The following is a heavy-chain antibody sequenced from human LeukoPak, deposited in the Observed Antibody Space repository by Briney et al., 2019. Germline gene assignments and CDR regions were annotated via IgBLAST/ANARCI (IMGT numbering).Heavy chain of an antibody. Sequence: PSETLSLTCTVSGGSISSSSYYWGWIRQPPGKGLEWIGSIYYSGSTYYNPSLKSRVTISVDTSKNQFSLKLSSVTAADTAVYYCARGLDDSSGYYYDAVDYWGQGTLVTVSS. CDR3: ARGLDDSSGYYYDAVDY. CDR1: GGSISSSSYY. D-gene: IGHD3-22*01. CDR2: IYYSGST. J-gene: IGHJ4*02. V-gene: IGHV4-39*07.